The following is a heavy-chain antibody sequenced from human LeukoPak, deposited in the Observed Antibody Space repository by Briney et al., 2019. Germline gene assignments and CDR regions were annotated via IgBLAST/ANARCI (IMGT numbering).Heavy chain of an antibody. D-gene: IGHD1-26*01. CDR1: GFTVSSNY. Sequence: GGSLRLSCAASGFTVSSNYMSWVRQAPGKGLEWVSVIYSGGSTYYADSVKGRFTISRDNSKNTLYLQMNSLRAEDTAAYYCARAALFGGSYSPSGYYFDYWGQGTLVTVSS. CDR2: IYSGGST. CDR3: ARAALFGGSYSPSGYYFDY. J-gene: IGHJ4*02. V-gene: IGHV3-53*01.